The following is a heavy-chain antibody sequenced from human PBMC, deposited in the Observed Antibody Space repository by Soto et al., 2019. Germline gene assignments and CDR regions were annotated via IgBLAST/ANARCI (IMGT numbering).Heavy chain of an antibody. CDR2: IIPIFGTA. J-gene: IGHJ4*02. CDR3: ARDNRGYCSGGSCYDLWYFDY. D-gene: IGHD2-15*01. CDR1: GGTFSSYA. V-gene: IGHV1-69*13. Sequence: ASVKVSCKASGGTFSSYAISWVRQAPGQGLEWMGGIIPIFGTANYAQKFQGRVTITADESTSTAYMELSSLRSEDTAVYYCARDNRGYCSGGSCYDLWYFDYWGQGTLVTVSS.